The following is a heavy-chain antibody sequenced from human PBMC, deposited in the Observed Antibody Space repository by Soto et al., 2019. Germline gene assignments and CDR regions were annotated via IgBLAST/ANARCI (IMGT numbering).Heavy chain of an antibody. D-gene: IGHD2-15*01. J-gene: IGHJ5*02. Sequence: QVQLVQSGAEVKKPGASVKVSCKASGYTFTSSDINWGRQATGQGLEWMGWMNTNSGNTGYAQKFQYRVTRTRNMSISTAYMEVSSLPSEDTAVYYCARGLGHCSGSSCYRLDPWGQGTLVTVSS. CDR3: ARGLGHCSGSSCYRLDP. CDR2: MNTNSGNT. CDR1: GYTFTSSD. V-gene: IGHV1-8*02.